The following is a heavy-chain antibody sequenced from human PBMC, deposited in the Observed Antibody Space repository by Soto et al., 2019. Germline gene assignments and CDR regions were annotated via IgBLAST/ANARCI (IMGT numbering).Heavy chain of an antibody. CDR2: ISAYNGNT. V-gene: IGHV1-18*04. Sequence: GASVKVSFKASGYTFTSYGISWVRQAPGQGLEWMGWISAYNGNTNYAQKLQGRVTMTTDTSTSTAYMELRSLRSDDTAVYYCARGWTVTTASHLPTDPWGQGTLVTVSS. J-gene: IGHJ5*02. D-gene: IGHD4-17*01. CDR1: GYTFTSYG. CDR3: ARGWTVTTASHLPTDP.